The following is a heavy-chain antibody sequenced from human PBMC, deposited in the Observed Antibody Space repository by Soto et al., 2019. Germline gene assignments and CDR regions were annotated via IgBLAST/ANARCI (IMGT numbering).Heavy chain of an antibody. CDR1: GGSFSDFS. D-gene: IGHD3-22*01. Sequence: SETLSLTCAVSGGSFSDFSWSWIRQLPGKGLDWIGETNHSGSTNYNPSLKSRVTISVDTSKNQFSLKVTSVTATDTALYYCARTRKRYYSDSSPMRPHFDYWGQGTLVTVSS. J-gene: IGHJ4*02. CDR3: ARTRKRYYSDSSPMRPHFDY. V-gene: IGHV4-34*01. CDR2: TNHSGST.